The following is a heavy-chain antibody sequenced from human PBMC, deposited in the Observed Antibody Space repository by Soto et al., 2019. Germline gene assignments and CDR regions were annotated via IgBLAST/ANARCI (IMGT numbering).Heavy chain of an antibody. Sequence: PGGSLRLSCAASGFTFMNNGMSWVRQAPGKGLGWVSQIRDSGATTYYADSVKGRFTISRDNSKNTLYLQMNSLRAEDTAMYYCAREGNRRDCLGGPCSFDNWGQGTRVTVSS. CDR2: IRDSGATT. CDR1: GFTFMNNG. CDR3: AREGNRRDCLGGPCSFDN. J-gene: IGHJ4*02. V-gene: IGHV3-23*01. D-gene: IGHD2-15*01.